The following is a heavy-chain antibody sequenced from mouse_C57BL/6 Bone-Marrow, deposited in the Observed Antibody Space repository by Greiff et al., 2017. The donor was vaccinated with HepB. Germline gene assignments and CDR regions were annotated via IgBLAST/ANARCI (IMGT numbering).Heavy chain of an antibody. Sequence: EVKLVESGPELVKPGASVKIPCKASGYTFTDYNMDWVKQSHGKSLEWIGDINPNNGGTIYNQKFKGKATLTVDKSSSTAYMELRSLTSEDTAVYYCAREGSRGYFDYWGQGTTLTVSS. D-gene: IGHD1-1*01. CDR2: INPNNGGT. J-gene: IGHJ2*01. CDR1: GYTFTDYN. V-gene: IGHV1-18*01. CDR3: AREGSRGYFDY.